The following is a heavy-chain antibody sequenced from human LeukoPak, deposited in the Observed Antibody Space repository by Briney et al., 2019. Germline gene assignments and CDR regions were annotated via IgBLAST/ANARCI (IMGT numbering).Heavy chain of an antibody. CDR2: IYYSGST. CDR1: GGSISSSSYY. V-gene: IGHV4-39*01. D-gene: IGHD2-21*01. CDR3: ARVDWLANHYYYMDV. J-gene: IGHJ6*03. Sequence: PSETLSLTCTVSGGSISSSSYYWGWIRQPPGKGLEWIGSIYYSGSTYYNPSLKSRVTISVDTSKNQFSLKLSSVIAADTAVYYCARVDWLANHYYYMDVWGKGTTVTVSS.